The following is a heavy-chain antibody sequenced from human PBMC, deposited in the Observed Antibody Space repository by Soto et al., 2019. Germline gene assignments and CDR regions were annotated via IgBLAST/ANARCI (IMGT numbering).Heavy chain of an antibody. V-gene: IGHV1-69*01. CDR1: GGTPSNSA. J-gene: IGHJ6*02. CDR3: AGGRIVVVGRRAYYGMDV. Sequence: QVHLLLQSGAEVKTPGSSVKVSCKASGGTPSNSAISWVRQAPGQGLEWMGGIITGLGLVKYAQNFQGRVTITADESTHTAYMELRSLRTEDTAVYYWAGGRIVVVGRRAYYGMDVGGQGTRVTVPS. D-gene: IGHD3-22*01. CDR2: IITGLGLV.